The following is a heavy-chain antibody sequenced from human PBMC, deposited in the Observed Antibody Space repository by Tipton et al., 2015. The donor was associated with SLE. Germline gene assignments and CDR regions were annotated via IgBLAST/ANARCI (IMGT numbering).Heavy chain of an antibody. CDR1: GGSFSGYD. CDR3: ARDRDGDDRDVLDI. D-gene: IGHD4-17*01. J-gene: IGHJ3*02. CDR2: INHSGSA. Sequence: LRLSCAVYGGSFSGYDWIWIRQPPGKGLEWIGEINHSGSAKYNPSLKSRVTVSVDTSKNQFSLKLRSVTAADTALYYCARDRDGDDRDVLDIWGQGTLVTVSS. V-gene: IGHV4-34*01.